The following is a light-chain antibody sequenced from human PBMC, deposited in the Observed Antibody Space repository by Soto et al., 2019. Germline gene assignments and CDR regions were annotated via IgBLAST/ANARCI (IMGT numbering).Light chain of an antibody. J-gene: IGLJ2*01. V-gene: IGLV2-14*01. CDR3: SSYTGSSTLVV. Sequence: SALTQPASVSGSPGQSITLSCTGTSSDVGGFNYVSWYQQHPGKAPKLIIYEVSNRPSGVSNRFSASKSGNTASLTISGLQAGDEADYSCSSYTGSSTLVVFGGGTKVTVL. CDR2: EVS. CDR1: SSDVGGFNY.